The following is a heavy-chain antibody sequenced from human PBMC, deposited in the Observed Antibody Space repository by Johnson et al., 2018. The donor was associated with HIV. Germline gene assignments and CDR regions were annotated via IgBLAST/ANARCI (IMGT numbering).Heavy chain of an antibody. CDR1: GFTFDDYA. D-gene: IGHD2-15*01. CDR2: ISWNSGSI. V-gene: IGHV3-9*01. CDR3: AKVVPPVDQTHLVDDAFDI. J-gene: IGHJ3*02. Sequence: GGGLVQPGRSLRLSCAASGFTFDDYAMHWVRQAPGKGLEWVSGISWNSGSIGYADSVKGRFTISRDNAKNSLYLQMNSLRAEDTALYYCAKVVPPVDQTHLVDDAFDIWGQGTMVTVSS.